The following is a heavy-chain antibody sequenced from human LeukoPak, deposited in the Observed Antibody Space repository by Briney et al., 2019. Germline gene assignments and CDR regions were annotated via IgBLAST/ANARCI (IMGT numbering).Heavy chain of an antibody. CDR3: ARARAAGTYPHFDY. D-gene: IGHD6-13*01. CDR2: ISAYNGNT. Sequence: GASVKVSCKASGYTFTSYGISWVRQAPGQGLEWMGWISAYNGNTNYAQKLRGRVTMTTDTSTSTAYMELRSLRSDDTAVYYCARARAAGTYPHFDYWGQGTLVTVSS. V-gene: IGHV1-18*01. CDR1: GYTFTSYG. J-gene: IGHJ4*02.